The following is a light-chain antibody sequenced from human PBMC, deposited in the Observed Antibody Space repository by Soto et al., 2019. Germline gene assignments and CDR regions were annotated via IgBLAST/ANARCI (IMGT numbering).Light chain of an antibody. J-gene: IGKJ4*01. CDR1: QTISST. Sequence: VMTQSPATLSVSPGGGASLSCRARQTISSTLDAYKQKPGQAPRLLMFRTSSRATGFPARFSGSASGTEFNLTISSLQSEDFGVYYCQQYNNWPRATLGGGTKVDIK. V-gene: IGKV3-15*01. CDR3: QQYNNWPRAT. CDR2: RTS.